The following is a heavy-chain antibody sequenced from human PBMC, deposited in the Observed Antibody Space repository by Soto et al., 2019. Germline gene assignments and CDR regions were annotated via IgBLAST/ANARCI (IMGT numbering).Heavy chain of an antibody. Sequence: QVQLQESGPGLVKSSGTLSLTCAVSGGSIISSNWWSWVRQPPGKGLEWIAEIYHSGNSNYHPSLRSRLTISVDKSKNEFSLNLSSVTAADTAVYYCARLRATPNDAFDIWGQGTMVTVSS. J-gene: IGHJ3*02. CDR1: GGSIISSNW. CDR3: ARLRATPNDAFDI. CDR2: IYHSGNS. V-gene: IGHV4-4*02.